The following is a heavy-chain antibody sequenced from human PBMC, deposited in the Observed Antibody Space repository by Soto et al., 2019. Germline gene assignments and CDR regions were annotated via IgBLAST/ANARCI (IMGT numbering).Heavy chain of an antibody. Sequence: QVQLVQSGAEVRKPGSSVKVSCKASGGTFTTYDISWVRQAPGQGLEWMGGIIPLFHATKYAQKFQGRVTITADKSTGTAYMELSSLRSEDTAMYYCARDRSSSWYNGTFYFDSCGQGTLVTVSS. V-gene: IGHV1-69*06. CDR1: GGTFTTYD. CDR2: IIPLFHAT. CDR3: ARDRSSSWYNGTFYFDS. J-gene: IGHJ4*02. D-gene: IGHD6-19*01.